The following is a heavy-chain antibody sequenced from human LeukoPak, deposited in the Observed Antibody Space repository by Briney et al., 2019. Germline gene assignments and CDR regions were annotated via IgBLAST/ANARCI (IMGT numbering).Heavy chain of an antibody. CDR1: GGSISSGGFS. J-gene: IGHJ3*02. V-gene: IGHV4-30-4*07. CDR3: ARVPLAAFDI. Sequence: SETLSLTCAVSGGSISSGGFSWSWIRQPPGKGLEWIGNIYYSGSAYYNPSLKSRVTISVDTSKNQFSLKLSSVTAADTAVYYCARVPLAAFDIWGQGTMVTVSS. CDR2: IYYSGSA.